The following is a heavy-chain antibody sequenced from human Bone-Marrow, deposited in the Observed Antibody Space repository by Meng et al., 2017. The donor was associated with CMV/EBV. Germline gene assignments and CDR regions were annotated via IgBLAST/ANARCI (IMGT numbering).Heavy chain of an antibody. CDR2: IKEDGSGK. Sequence: GGSLRLSCAASGFTFSNYWMTWVRQGPGKGLEWVANIKEDGSGKNYVDSVKGRFTITRDNARGSLYLQMNSLRAEDSGVYYCARHTIDGSTWYFGYWGQGTLVTVSS. CDR3: ARHTIDGSTWYFGY. V-gene: IGHV3-7*01. CDR1: GFTFSNYW. D-gene: IGHD6-13*01. J-gene: IGHJ4*02.